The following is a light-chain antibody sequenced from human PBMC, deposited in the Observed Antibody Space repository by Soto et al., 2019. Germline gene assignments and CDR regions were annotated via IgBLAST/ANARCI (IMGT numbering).Light chain of an antibody. Sequence: IVLTQSPVTLSLSPGERATLSCRASQSVSSYLAWYQQKPGQAPRLLIYDASNRATDIPARFSGSGSGTDFTLTISSLEPEDSAVYYCQQRSNWITFGQGTRLEI. V-gene: IGKV3-11*01. CDR1: QSVSSY. CDR2: DAS. J-gene: IGKJ5*01. CDR3: QQRSNWIT.